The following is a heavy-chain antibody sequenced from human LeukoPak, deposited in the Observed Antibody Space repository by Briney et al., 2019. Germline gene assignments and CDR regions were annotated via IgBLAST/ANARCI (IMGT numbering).Heavy chain of an antibody. CDR2: INHSGSST. Sequence: PSETLSLTCAVYGGSFSGYYWSWIRQPPGKGLEWIGEINHSGSSTNYNPSLKSRVTISIDTSKNHFSLRLTSVTAADTAVYYCARRGGNFDWLLIGFDIWGQGTMVTVSS. D-gene: IGHD3-9*01. CDR3: ARRGGNFDWLLIGFDI. J-gene: IGHJ3*02. CDR1: GGSFSGYY. V-gene: IGHV4-34*01.